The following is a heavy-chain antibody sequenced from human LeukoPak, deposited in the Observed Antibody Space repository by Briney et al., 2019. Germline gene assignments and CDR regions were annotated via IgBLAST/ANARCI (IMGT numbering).Heavy chain of an antibody. V-gene: IGHV4-34*01. CDR1: GGSFSGYY. CDR3: AVGYSSSWYSSAWFDP. Sequence: PSETLSLTCAVYGGSFSGYYWSWIRQPPGKGLEWIGEINHSGSTNYNPSLKSRVTISVDTSKNQFSLKLSSVTAADTAVYYCAVGYSSSWYSSAWFDPWGQGTLVTVSS. J-gene: IGHJ5*02. CDR2: INHSGST. D-gene: IGHD6-13*01.